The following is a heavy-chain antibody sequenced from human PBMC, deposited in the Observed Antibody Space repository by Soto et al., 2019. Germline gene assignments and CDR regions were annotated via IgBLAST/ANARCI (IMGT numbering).Heavy chain of an antibody. CDR2: IGGSGGST. J-gene: IGHJ3*02. CDR1: GFTFSSYA. V-gene: IGHV3-23*01. D-gene: IGHD6-19*01. CDR3: AKTAEEQWLVNPAAFDI. Sequence: GGSLRLSCAASGFTFSSYAMSWVRQAPGKGLEWVSAIGGSGGSTYYADSVKGRFTISRDNSKNTLYLQMNSLRAEDTAVYYCAKTAEEQWLVNPAAFDIWGQGTMVTVSS.